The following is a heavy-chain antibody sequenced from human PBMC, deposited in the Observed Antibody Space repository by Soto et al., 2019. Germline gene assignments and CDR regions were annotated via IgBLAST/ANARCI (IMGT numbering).Heavy chain of an antibody. CDR3: AKAQTYLRGYSYGYLGY. CDR2: IIKTIEGGTT. Sequence: GGSLRLSCAASGYTFSDAWMNWVRQAPGKGLEWVGRIIKTIEGGTTAYAAPVKGRFTISRDDSKNALYLQMNSLRAEDTVVYYCAKAQTYLRGYSYGYLGYWGQGTLVTVSS. D-gene: IGHD5-18*01. J-gene: IGHJ4*02. CDR1: GYTFSDAW. V-gene: IGHV3-15*07.